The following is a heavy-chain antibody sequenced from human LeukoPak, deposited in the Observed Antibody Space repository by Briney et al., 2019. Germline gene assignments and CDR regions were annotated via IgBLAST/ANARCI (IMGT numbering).Heavy chain of an antibody. J-gene: IGHJ6*03. CDR3: ARDYTHYDFWSGYTAYYYYMDV. CDR2: IYTSGST. CDR1: GGSISSYY. D-gene: IGHD3-3*01. V-gene: IGHV4-4*07. Sequence: SETLSLTCTVSGGSISSYYWSWIRQPAGKGLEWIGRIYTSGSTNYNPSLKSRVTMSVDTSKNQFSLKLSSVTAADTAVYYCARDYTHYDFWSGYTAYYYYMDVWGKGTTVTVSS.